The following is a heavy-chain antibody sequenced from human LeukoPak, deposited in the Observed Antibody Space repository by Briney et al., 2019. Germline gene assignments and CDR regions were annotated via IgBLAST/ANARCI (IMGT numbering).Heavy chain of an antibody. Sequence: GGSLRLSCAASGFTFSDNYMSWIRQAPGKGLEWVSVISGSGVSTYYADSVKGRFTISRDNSKNTLFLQMNGLRAEDTAVYYCAREVYGGIDYWGQGTLVTVSS. CDR1: GFTFSDNY. V-gene: IGHV3-23*01. CDR3: AREVYGGIDY. D-gene: IGHD4-23*01. J-gene: IGHJ4*02. CDR2: ISGSGVST.